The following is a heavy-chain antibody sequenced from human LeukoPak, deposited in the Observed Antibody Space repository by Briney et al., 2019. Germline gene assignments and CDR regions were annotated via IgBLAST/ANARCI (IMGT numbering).Heavy chain of an antibody. D-gene: IGHD5-18*01. CDR2: IGAGGTFT. CDR3: ARVMVKWGLAFDI. J-gene: IGHJ3*02. CDR1: GFTFSSYA. V-gene: IGHV3-23*01. Sequence: PGGSLRLSCTASGFTFSSYAMNWVRQAPGKGLEWVSGIGAGGTFTYYADSVKGRFTISRDNSKNTLYLQMNSLRAEDTAVYYCARVMVKWGLAFDIWGQGTMVTVSS.